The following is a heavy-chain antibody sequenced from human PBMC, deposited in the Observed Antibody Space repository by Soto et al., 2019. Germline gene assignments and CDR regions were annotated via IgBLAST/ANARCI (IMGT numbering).Heavy chain of an antibody. V-gene: IGHV3-66*01. J-gene: IGHJ6*03. Sequence: SLRLSCAASGFTVSSNYMSWVRQAPGKGLEWVSVIYSGGSTYYADSVKGGFTISRDNSKNTLYLQMNSLRAEDTAVYYCARVPGYCSGGSCPLIYYYYYYMDVWGGGTTVTVSS. CDR2: IYSGGST. CDR1: GFTVSSNY. D-gene: IGHD2-15*01. CDR3: ARVPGYCSGGSCPLIYYYYYYMDV.